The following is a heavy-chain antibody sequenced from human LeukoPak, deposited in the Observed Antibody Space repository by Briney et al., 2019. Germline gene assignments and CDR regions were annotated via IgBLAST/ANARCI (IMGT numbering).Heavy chain of an antibody. Sequence: PGGSLRLSCAASGFTFSTYSMNWVRQAPGKGLEWVANIKQDGSEKYYVDSVKGRFTISRDNAKNSLYLQMNSLRAEDTAVYYCARDQGGRWLQFRRYAFDIWGQGTMVTVSS. D-gene: IGHD5-24*01. V-gene: IGHV3-7*01. CDR1: GFTFSTYS. CDR3: ARDQGGRWLQFRRYAFDI. CDR2: IKQDGSEK. J-gene: IGHJ3*02.